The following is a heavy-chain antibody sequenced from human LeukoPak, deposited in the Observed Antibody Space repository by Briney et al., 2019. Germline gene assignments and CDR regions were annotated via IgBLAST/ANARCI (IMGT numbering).Heavy chain of an antibody. CDR3: IVFGDSNH. CDR2: IHTSGDT. CDR1: GLTGSHNY. Sequence: GGSLRLSCAASGLTGSHNYVSWVRQAPGKGLEWVSAIHTSGDTCYADSVKGRITISRDTSKNTLYLQINSLRVEDTAVYYCIVFGDSNHWGQGTLVTVSS. V-gene: IGHV3-53*01. J-gene: IGHJ5*02. D-gene: IGHD4-17*01.